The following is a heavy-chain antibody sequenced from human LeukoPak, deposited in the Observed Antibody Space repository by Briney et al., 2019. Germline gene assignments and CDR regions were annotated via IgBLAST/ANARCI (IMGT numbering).Heavy chain of an antibody. CDR3: ARSRAFNSGAFDP. CDR1: GASVSSASY. D-gene: IGHD1-26*01. CDR2: IYNGVNT. J-gene: IGHJ5*02. Sequence: SETLSLTCTVSGASVSSASYWTWIRQPPGKGVEWIAHIYNGVNTNYDPSLKSRVTISVDTSKNQFSLRLNSVTAADTAVYYCARSRAFNSGAFDPWGQGSLVTVSS. V-gene: IGHV4-61*01.